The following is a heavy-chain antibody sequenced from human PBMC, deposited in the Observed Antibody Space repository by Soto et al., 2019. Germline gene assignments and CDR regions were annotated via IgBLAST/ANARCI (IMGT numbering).Heavy chain of an antibody. D-gene: IGHD2-2*01. CDR1: GFTFSSYA. CDR2: ISYDGSNK. J-gene: IGHJ4*02. V-gene: IGHV3-30-3*01. Sequence: GGSLRLSCAASGFTFSSYAMHWVRQAPGKGLEWVAVISYDGSNKYYADSVKGRFTISRDNSKNTLYLQMNSLRAEDTAVYYCEKGLYCSSTSCYASGSGIDYWGQGTLVTVSS. CDR3: EKGLYCSSTSCYASGSGIDY.